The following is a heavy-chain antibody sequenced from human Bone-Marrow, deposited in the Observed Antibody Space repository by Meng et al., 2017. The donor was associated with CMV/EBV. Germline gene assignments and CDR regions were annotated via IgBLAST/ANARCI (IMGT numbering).Heavy chain of an antibody. CDR3: ARVYCSSTSCYSFDY. V-gene: IGHV4-39*06. D-gene: IGHD2-2*01. Sequence: SETLSLTCTVSGGSISSSSYYWGWIRQPPGKGLEWIGEINHSGSTNYNPSLKSRVTISVDTSKNQFTLKLSSVTAADTAVYYCARVYCSSTSCYSFDYWGQGTLVTFSS. J-gene: IGHJ4*02. CDR1: GGSISSSSYY. CDR2: INHSGST.